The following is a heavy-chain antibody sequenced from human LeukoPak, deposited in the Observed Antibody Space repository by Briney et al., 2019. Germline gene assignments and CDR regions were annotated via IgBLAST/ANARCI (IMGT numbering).Heavy chain of an antibody. CDR2: ISSSGSTI. CDR3: ARAPAGTGYLDY. J-gene: IGHJ4*02. Sequence: GGSLRLSCAASGFTFSSYEMNWVRQAPGKGLEWVSSISSSGSTIYYADSVKGRFTISRDNAKNSLYLQMNSLRAEDTAVYYCARAPAGTGYLDYWGQGTLVTVSS. V-gene: IGHV3-48*03. D-gene: IGHD6-13*01. CDR1: GFTFSSYE.